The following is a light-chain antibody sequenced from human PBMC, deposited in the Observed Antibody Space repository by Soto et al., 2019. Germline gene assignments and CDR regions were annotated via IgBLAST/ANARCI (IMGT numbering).Light chain of an antibody. CDR2: YDS. Sequence: SYELTQPPSVSVAPGKTATITCGGNNIGSKSVHWYQQKPGQAPVLVIYYDSDRPSGIPERFSGSNSGNTATLTISRVEAGDEADYYCQVWDSSSDHPRVVFGGGTQLTVL. J-gene: IGLJ2*01. CDR1: NIGSKS. CDR3: QVWDSSSDHPRVV. V-gene: IGLV3-21*04.